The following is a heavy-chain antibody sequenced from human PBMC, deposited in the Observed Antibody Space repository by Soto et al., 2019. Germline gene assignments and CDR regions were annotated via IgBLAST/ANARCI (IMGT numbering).Heavy chain of an antibody. Sequence: PSETLSLTCTVSGGSISSGGYYWSWIRQHPGKGLEWIGYIYYSGSTYYNPSLKSRVTISVDTSKNQFSLKLSSVTAADTAVYYCARQDYYYDSSGSWFAPWGQGALVTVSS. CDR3: ARQDYYYDSSGSWFAP. CDR1: GGSISSGGYY. D-gene: IGHD3-22*01. J-gene: IGHJ5*02. CDR2: IYYSGST. V-gene: IGHV4-31*03.